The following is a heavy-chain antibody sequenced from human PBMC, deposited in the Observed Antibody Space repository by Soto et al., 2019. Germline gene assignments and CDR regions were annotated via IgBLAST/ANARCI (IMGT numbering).Heavy chain of an antibody. D-gene: IGHD3-3*01. CDR2: INAGNGNT. J-gene: IGHJ6*02. CDR3: ASSTIFGVAMAQGMDV. V-gene: IGHV1-3*01. Sequence: ASVKVSCKASGYTFTSYAMHWVRQAPGQRLEWMGWINAGNGNTKYSQKFQGRVTITRDTSASTAYMELSSLRSEDTAVYYCASSTIFGVAMAQGMDVWGQGTTVTVSS. CDR1: GYTFTSYA.